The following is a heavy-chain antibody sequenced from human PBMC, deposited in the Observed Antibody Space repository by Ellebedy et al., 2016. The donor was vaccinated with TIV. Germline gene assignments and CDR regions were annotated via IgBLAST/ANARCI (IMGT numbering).Heavy chain of an antibody. Sequence: AASVKVSCKASGYTFTDYYMHWVRQAPGQGLEWMGWIDPNSGDTNSAQKFQGRVTMTRDTSISTTYLDLSRLRSDDTAVYYCASAVMIPAPNYWGQGTLVTVSS. V-gene: IGHV1-2*02. D-gene: IGHD3-16*01. CDR2: IDPNSGDT. J-gene: IGHJ4*02. CDR1: GYTFTDYY. CDR3: ASAVMIPAPNY.